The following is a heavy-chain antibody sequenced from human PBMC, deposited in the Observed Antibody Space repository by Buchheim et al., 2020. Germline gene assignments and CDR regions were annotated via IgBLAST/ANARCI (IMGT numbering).Heavy chain of an antibody. CDR3: ARVSSSWYGYYYYGMDV. V-gene: IGHV3-33*01. CDR2: IWYDGSNK. D-gene: IGHD6-13*01. Sequence: QVQLVESGGGVVQPGRSLRLSCAASGFTFSSYGMHWVRQAPGKGLEWVAVIWYDGSNKYYADSVKGRFTISIDNSKNTLYLQMNSLRAEDTAVYYCARVSSSWYGYYYYGMDVWGQGTT. J-gene: IGHJ6*02. CDR1: GFTFSSYG.